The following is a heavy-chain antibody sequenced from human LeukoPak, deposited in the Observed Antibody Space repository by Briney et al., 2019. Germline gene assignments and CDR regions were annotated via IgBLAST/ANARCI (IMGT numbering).Heavy chain of an antibody. CDR2: INHSGST. CDR3: ARRWAAAGYYFDY. Sequence: KSSETLSLTCAVYGGSFSGYYWSWIRQPPGKGLEWIGEINHSGSTNYNPSLKSRVTISVDTSKNQFSLKLSSVTAADTAVYYCARRWAAAGYYFDYWGQGTLVTVSS. D-gene: IGHD1-26*01. V-gene: IGHV4-34*01. CDR1: GGSFSGYY. J-gene: IGHJ4*02.